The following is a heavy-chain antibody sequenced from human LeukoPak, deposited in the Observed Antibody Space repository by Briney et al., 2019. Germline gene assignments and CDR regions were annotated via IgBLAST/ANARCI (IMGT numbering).Heavy chain of an antibody. CDR3: ARMARIGYFDY. Sequence: SETLSLTCTVSGGSISSSSYYWGWIRQPPGTGLEWIGNIYYSGSTYYNPSLKSRVTISVDTSKNQFSLKVTSVTAADTTVYYCARMARIGYFDYWGQGTLVTVSS. D-gene: IGHD5-24*01. CDR1: GGSISSSSYY. CDR2: IYYSGST. V-gene: IGHV4-39*01. J-gene: IGHJ4*02.